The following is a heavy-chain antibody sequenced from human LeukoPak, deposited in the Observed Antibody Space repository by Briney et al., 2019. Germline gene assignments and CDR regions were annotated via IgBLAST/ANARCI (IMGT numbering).Heavy chain of an antibody. D-gene: IGHD1-26*01. J-gene: IGHJ4*02. V-gene: IGHV4-34*01. CDR3: ARGKLIDY. Sequence: PGGSLRLSCAASGFTFSDYYMSWIRQAPGKGLEWIGEINHSGSTNYNPSLKSRVTISVDTSKNQFSLKLSSVTAADTAVYYCARGKLIDYWGQGTLVTVSS. CDR1: GFTFSDYY. CDR2: INHSGST.